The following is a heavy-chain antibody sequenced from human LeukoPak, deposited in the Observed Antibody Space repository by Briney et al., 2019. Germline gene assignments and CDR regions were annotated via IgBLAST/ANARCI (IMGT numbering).Heavy chain of an antibody. CDR1: GGSISSGSYY. CDR3: ASGTRYSSSWALDY. CDR2: IYTSGST. J-gene: IGHJ4*02. Sequence: SQTLSLTCTVSGGSISSGSYYWSWIRQPAGKGLEWIGRIYTSGSTNYNPSLKSRVAISVDTSKNQFSLKLSSVTAADTAVYYCASGTRYSSSWALDYWGQGTLVTVSS. V-gene: IGHV4-61*02. D-gene: IGHD6-13*01.